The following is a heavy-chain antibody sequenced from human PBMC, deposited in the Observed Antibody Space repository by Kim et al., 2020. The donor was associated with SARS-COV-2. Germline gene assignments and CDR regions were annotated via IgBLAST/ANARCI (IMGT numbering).Heavy chain of an antibody. J-gene: IGHJ3*02. V-gene: IGHV3-33*01. Sequence: GGSLRLSCAASGFTFSSYGMHWVRQAPGKGLEWVAVIWYDGSNKYYADSVKGRFTISRDNSKNTLYLQMNSLRAEDTAVYYCARFYCSSTSCYEEDAFDIWGQGTMVTVSS. CDR2: IWYDGSNK. D-gene: IGHD2-2*01. CDR1: GFTFSSYG. CDR3: ARFYCSSTSCYEEDAFDI.